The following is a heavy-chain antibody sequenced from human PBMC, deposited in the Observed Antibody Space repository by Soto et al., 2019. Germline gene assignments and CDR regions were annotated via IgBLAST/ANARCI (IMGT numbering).Heavy chain of an antibody. Sequence: GASVKVACKASGYPFTGHYIHWLRQAPGQGFEWMGWISNSGGTKYAQNFQGRVTMTRDTSITTAYMELKGLKSDDTAVYYCARGGSWYAFWGQGTLGTVSS. CDR3: ARGGSWYAF. CDR1: GYPFTGHY. V-gene: IGHV1-2*02. J-gene: IGHJ4*02. CDR2: ISNSGGT. D-gene: IGHD6-13*01.